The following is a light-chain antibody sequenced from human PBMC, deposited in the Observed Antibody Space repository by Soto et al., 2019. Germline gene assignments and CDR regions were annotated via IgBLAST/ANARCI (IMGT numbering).Light chain of an antibody. CDR1: QNIARY. CDR3: QKSYSVPQK. V-gene: IGKV1-39*01. J-gene: IGKJ1*01. CDR2: AAS. Sequence: DIQFTHSPSSLSASVVERVTITFLASQNIARYVNWYQQKPGKAPKLLIHAASNLESGVPSRFSGRGSGTDFTLTITSLRPEDFATYYCQKSYSVPQKFGQGTKVDIK.